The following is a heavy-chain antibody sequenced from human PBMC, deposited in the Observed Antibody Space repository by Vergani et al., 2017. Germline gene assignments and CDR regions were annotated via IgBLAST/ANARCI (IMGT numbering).Heavy chain of an antibody. D-gene: IGHD1-7*01. Sequence: VSCKASGGTFSSYAISWVRQAPGQGLEWMGGIIPIFGTANYAQKFQGRVTITADESTSTAYMELSSLRSEDTAVYYCARASRGNWNSGYYYYYYMDVWGKGTTVTVSS. CDR2: IIPIFGTA. CDR3: ARASRGNWNSGYYYYYYMDV. V-gene: IGHV1-69*01. J-gene: IGHJ6*03. CDR1: GGTFSSYA.